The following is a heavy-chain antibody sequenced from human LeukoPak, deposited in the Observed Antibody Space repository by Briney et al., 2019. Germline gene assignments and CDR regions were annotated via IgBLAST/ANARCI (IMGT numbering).Heavy chain of an antibody. D-gene: IGHD6-19*01. CDR2: IYYSGST. CDR3: ARESPRIAVAPGEHDAFDI. V-gene: IGHV4-39*02. CDR1: GGSISSSSYY. Sequence: TSETLSLTCTVSGGSISSSSYYWGWIRQPPGKGLEWIGSIYYSGSTYYNPSLKSRVTISVDTSKNQFSLKLSSVTAADTAVYYCARESPRIAVAPGEHDAFDIWGQGTMVTVSS. J-gene: IGHJ3*02.